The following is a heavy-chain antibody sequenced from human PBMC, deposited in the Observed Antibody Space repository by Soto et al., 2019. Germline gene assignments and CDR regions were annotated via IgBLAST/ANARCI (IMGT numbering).Heavy chain of an antibody. CDR1: GFTFSGHG. CDR3: TRHATYYDSGRYIGDWFDL. CDR2: IKGKANIDAT. J-gene: IGHJ5*02. V-gene: IGHV3-73*01. Sequence: VQLVESGGGLVQPGGSLRLSCGASGFTFSGHGIHWVRQASGKGLEWIGRIKGKANIDATEYAASLKGRFTISRDDSENTAYLQMNRMKSEDTAVDYCTRHATYYDSGRYIGDWFDLWGQGTLVTVSS. D-gene: IGHD3-22*01.